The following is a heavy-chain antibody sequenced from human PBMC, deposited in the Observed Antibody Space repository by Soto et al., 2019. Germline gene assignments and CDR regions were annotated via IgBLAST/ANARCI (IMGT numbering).Heavy chain of an antibody. CDR1: GFIFKMYW. V-gene: IGHV3-74*01. D-gene: IGHD3-10*01. CDR3: TRGPRPISTGTGAY. Sequence: TGGSLILSCAASGFIFKMYWMHWVRQSPGKGLVWISRIYNDGTYSDYADSVRGRFTISRDNVNDTLYLQMNNLRAEDSGLYYCTRGPRPISTGTGAYWGQGTQVTVSS. CDR2: IYNDGTYS. J-gene: IGHJ4*02.